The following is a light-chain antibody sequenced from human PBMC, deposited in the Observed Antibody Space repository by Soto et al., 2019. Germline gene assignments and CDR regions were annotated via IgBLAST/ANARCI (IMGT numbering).Light chain of an antibody. CDR2: DVS. Sequence: QSVLTQPASVSGSPGQSITISCTGTSSDVGGYNYVSWYQQHPGKAPKLMIYDVSNRPSGVSNRFSGSKSGNTASLTISGLQAEAEAEYSCSSYTSSSNVFGTGTKVT. V-gene: IGLV2-14*01. CDR1: SSDVGGYNY. J-gene: IGLJ1*01. CDR3: SSYTSSSNV.